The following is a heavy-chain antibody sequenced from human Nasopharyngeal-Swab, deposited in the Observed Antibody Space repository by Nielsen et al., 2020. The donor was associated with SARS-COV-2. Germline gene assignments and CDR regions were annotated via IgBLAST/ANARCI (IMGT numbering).Heavy chain of an antibody. CDR1: GGSFSGYY. Sequence: SETLSLTCAVYGGSFSGYYWSWIRQPPGKGLEWIGEINHSGSTNYNPSLKSRVTISVDTSKNQFSLKLSSVTAADTAVYYCARDWGGGSRNWFDPWGQGTLVTVSS. CDR3: ARDWGGGSRNWFDP. V-gene: IGHV4-34*01. J-gene: IGHJ5*02. CDR2: INHSGST. D-gene: IGHD2-15*01.